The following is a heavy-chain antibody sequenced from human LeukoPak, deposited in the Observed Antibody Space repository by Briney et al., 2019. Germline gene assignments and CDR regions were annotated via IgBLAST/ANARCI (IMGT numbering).Heavy chain of an antibody. CDR3: AKVPRFDGGGDFDI. Sequence: GGSLRLSCAASGFTFDDYAMHWVRQAPGKGLEWVSLISGGGGSTYYADSVKGVFTLSRDNRKNSLYLQMNSLRTEDTGLYYCAKVPRFDGGGDFDIWGQGTMVTVSS. D-gene: IGHD3-9*01. V-gene: IGHV3-43*02. J-gene: IGHJ3*02. CDR2: ISGGGGST. CDR1: GFTFDDYA.